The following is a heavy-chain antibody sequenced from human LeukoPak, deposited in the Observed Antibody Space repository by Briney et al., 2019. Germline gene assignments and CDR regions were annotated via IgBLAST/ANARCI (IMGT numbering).Heavy chain of an antibody. D-gene: IGHD3-22*01. Sequence: SETLSLTCAVYGGSFSGYYWSWIRQPPGKGLDWIGEINHSGSTNYNPSLKSRVTISVDTSKNQFSLKLSSVTAADTAVYYCARLGGYDSSGYYYFGYWGQGTLVTVSS. V-gene: IGHV4-34*01. J-gene: IGHJ4*02. CDR3: ARLGGYDSSGYYYFGY. CDR1: GGSFSGYY. CDR2: INHSGST.